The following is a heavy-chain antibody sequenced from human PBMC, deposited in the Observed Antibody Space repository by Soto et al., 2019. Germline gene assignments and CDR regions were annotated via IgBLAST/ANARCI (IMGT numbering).Heavy chain of an antibody. V-gene: IGHV3-53*04. J-gene: IGHJ6*03. CDR3: ARGVFKRRIVVVPARVAAEVYYMDV. D-gene: IGHD2-2*01. CDR1: GFTVSSNY. Sequence: PGGSLRLSCAASGFTVSSNYMSWVRQAPGKGLEWVSVIYSGGSTYYADSVKGRFTISRHNSKNTLYLQVNSLRAEDTAVYYCARGVFKRRIVVVPARVAAEVYYMDVWGKGTTVTVSS. CDR2: IYSGGST.